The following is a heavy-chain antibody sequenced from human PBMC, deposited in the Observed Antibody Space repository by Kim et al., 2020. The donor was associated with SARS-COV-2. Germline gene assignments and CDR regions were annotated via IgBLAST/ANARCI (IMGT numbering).Heavy chain of an antibody. CDR2: ISSGGSTK. Sequence: GGSLRLSCAASGFTFSDYYMSWIRQAPGQGLGWVSYISSGGSTKVYADSVTGRFTISRDNAKNSLYLQMNSLRAEDTAVFFCARGVAGGNSYTMDVWGQGTTVTVSS. CDR1: GFTFSDYY. CDR3: ARGVAGGNSYTMDV. D-gene: IGHD6-19*01. J-gene: IGHJ6*02. V-gene: IGHV3-11*04.